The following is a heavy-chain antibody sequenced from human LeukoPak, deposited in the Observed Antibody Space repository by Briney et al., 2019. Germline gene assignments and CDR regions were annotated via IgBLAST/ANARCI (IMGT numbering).Heavy chain of an antibody. Sequence: PGGSLRLSCAASGVTFTSYAMNGGCQAPGKGLEWVSLISGSVDVTYYAGSVKGRFTISRDSSKNRFYLQMKRLRAEDTALYYCAKARGESRGASNYWGQGTLVTVSS. D-gene: IGHD1-26*01. CDR2: ISGSVDVT. CDR1: GVTFTSYA. V-gene: IGHV3-23*01. CDR3: AKARGESRGASNY. J-gene: IGHJ4*02.